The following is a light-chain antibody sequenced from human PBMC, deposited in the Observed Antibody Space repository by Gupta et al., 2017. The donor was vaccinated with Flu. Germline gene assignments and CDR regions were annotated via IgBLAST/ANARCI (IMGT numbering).Light chain of an antibody. J-gene: IGKJ3*01. CDR1: RGIANY. CDR3: QQLNSYPFT. CDR2: AAS. V-gene: IGKV1-9*01. Sequence: DIQLTQSPSFLSVSVGDRVTITCRASRGIANYLAWYQQKPGKAPNLLIYAASTLQSGVPSRFSGSGSGTEFTLTINSLQPEDFATYYCQQLNSYPFTFGPGTKVDIK.